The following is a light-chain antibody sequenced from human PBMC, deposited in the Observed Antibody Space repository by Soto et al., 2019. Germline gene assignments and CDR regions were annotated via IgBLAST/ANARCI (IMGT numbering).Light chain of an antibody. J-gene: IGKJ4*01. CDR3: QYRGIWPPGAT. V-gene: IGKV3-11*01. CDR2: DAS. Sequence: EIVLTQSPVTLSLSPGERATLSCRASQSINNYLAWYQQKPGQPPRLLIYDASNRATAIPVRFSGSGSGTYFTLTISSLEPEDFAVYYCQYRGIWPPGATFGGGTKVEIK. CDR1: QSINNY.